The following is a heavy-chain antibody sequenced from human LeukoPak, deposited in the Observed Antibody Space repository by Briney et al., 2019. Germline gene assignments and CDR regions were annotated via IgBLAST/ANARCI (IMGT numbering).Heavy chain of an antibody. D-gene: IGHD4-11*01. CDR2: IRHDGSNK. Sequence: GGSLRLSCAASGFTFSSYGMHWVREAPGKGVEWVAFIRHDGSNKFYADSVRGRFTISRDNSKNTLFLQMDGLRTEDTAVYYCAKDPSATVTPNYFDYWGQGTLVTVSS. CDR1: GFTFSSYG. J-gene: IGHJ4*02. V-gene: IGHV3-30*02. CDR3: AKDPSATVTPNYFDY.